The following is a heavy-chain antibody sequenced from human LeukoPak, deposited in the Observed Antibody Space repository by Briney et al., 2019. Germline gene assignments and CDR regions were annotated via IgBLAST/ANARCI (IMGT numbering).Heavy chain of an antibody. J-gene: IGHJ2*01. CDR3: ARAAYSSTWYSRYFDR. CDR2: IGTAGEI. V-gene: IGHV3-13*01. CDR1: GFTFRSYD. D-gene: IGHD6-13*01. Sequence: GGSLRLSCAASGFTFRSYDMHWVRQATGKGLEWVSGIGTAGEIYYPGSVKGRFTISRENAKNSLYLQMNSLRAGDTAVYYCARAAYSSTWYSRYFDRWGRGTLVTVSS.